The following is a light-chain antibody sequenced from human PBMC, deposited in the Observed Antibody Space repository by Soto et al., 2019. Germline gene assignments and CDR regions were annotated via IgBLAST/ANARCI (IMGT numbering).Light chain of an antibody. CDR1: DNINTW. CDR2: KAS. V-gene: IGKV1-5*03. Sequence: DSQRTQSPCTLAASVADGVTISCLASDNINTWVAWYQQKPGKAPNLLIYKASTLETGVPSRFTGSGSGTEFTLTISSLEPEDFAPYYCQHYNSYSRTFGQGTKVDIK. CDR3: QHYNSYSRT. J-gene: IGKJ1*01.